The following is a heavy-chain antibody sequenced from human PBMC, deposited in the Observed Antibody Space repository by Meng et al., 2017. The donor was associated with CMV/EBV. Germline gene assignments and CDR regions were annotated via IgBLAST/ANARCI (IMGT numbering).Heavy chain of an antibody. D-gene: IGHD3-22*01. CDR3: ARPNYYDSSGYYPPDY. J-gene: IGHJ4*02. CDR2: ISAYNGNT. V-gene: IGHV1-18*01. Sequence: YTFTSYGISWVRQAPGQGLEWMGWISAYNGNTNYAQELQGRVTMTTDTSTSTAYMELRSLRSDDTAVYSCARPNYYDSSGYYPPDYWGQGTLVTVSS. CDR1: YTFTSYG.